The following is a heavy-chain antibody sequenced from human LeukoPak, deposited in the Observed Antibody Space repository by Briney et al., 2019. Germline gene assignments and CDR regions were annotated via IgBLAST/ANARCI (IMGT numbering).Heavy chain of an antibody. J-gene: IGHJ4*02. Sequence: GGSLRLSCAASGFTFSSYSMNWVHQAPGKGLEWVSSISSSSSYIYYADSVKGRFTISRDNAKNSLYLQMNSLRAEDTAVYYCARVDSSGWYIDYWGQGTLVTVSS. V-gene: IGHV3-21*01. D-gene: IGHD6-19*01. CDR2: ISSSSSYI. CDR1: GFTFSSYS. CDR3: ARVDSSGWYIDY.